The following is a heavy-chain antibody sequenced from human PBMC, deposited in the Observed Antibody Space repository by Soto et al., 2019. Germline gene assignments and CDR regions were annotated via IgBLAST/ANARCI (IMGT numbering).Heavy chain of an antibody. Sequence: PSETLCLTCTVSGGSISSGGYYWSWIRQHQGKGLEWIGYIYYSGSTYYNPSLKSRGTISVEKSKNQFSLKLSSVTAADTVVYYCARDSDYYDSTLDIWGQGTMVTXSS. D-gene: IGHD3-22*01. V-gene: IGHV4-31*03. CDR3: ARDSDYYDSTLDI. CDR2: IYYSGST. J-gene: IGHJ3*02. CDR1: GGSISSGGYY.